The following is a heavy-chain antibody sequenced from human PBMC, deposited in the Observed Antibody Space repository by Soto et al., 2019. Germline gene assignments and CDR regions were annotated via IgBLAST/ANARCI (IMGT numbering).Heavy chain of an antibody. V-gene: IGHV1-46*01. CDR1: GYTFINYY. Sequence: QVQLEQSGAEVRKPGASVKLSCKASGYTFINYYMHWVRQAPGQGLEWMAMINPSGGSTTYAQKFQGSVTMTRDRSTSTVYMDLSSLRSEDTAIYYCARGNNYFSGTYAKLDSWGQGTLVTVSS. CDR3: ARGNNYFSGTYAKLDS. J-gene: IGHJ4*02. D-gene: IGHD3-10*01. CDR2: INPSGGST.